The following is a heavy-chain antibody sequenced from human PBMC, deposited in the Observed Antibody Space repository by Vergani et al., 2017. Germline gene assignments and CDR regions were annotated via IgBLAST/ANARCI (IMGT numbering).Heavy chain of an antibody. Sequence: EVQLLESGGGLVQPGASLRLSCAASGFTFSDFVINWVRQAPGKGLELVASIVSSGGSTYYADSVKGRFTISRDNSTNTLSLHMNNLRSEDTALYYCAKVVLYYGHFDFWGQGTLVTVSS. V-gene: IGHV3-23*01. CDR3: AKVVLYYGHFDF. CDR2: IVSSGGST. D-gene: IGHD3-3*01. J-gene: IGHJ4*02. CDR1: GFTFSDFV.